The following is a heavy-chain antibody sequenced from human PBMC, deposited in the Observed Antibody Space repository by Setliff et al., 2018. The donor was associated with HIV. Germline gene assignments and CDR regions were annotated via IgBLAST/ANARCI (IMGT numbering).Heavy chain of an antibody. CDR2: FDPKDGET. V-gene: IGHV1-24*01. CDR1: GFTLREVS. CDR3: AIDGAGGWLRPMPDY. D-gene: IGHD5-12*01. J-gene: IGHJ4*02. Sequence: ASVKVSCKVFGFTLREVSIHWVRQAPGKGLEWMGYFDPKDGETVYAQKFQGRVTMTEDTSIDTAYMELTRLRSEDTAVYYCAIDGAGGWLRPMPDYWGQGTLVTVSS.